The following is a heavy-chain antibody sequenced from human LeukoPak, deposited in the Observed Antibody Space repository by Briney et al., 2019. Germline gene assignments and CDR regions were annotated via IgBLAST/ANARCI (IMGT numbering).Heavy chain of an antibody. J-gene: IGHJ6*04. CDR3: ARVKPNYSGYDSYYYYYGMDV. V-gene: IGHV1-69*06. D-gene: IGHD5-12*01. CDR2: IIPIFGTA. Sequence: SVKVSCKASGGTFSSYAISWVRQAPGQGLEWMGGIIPIFGTANYAQKSQGRVTITADKSTSTAYMELSSLRSEDTAVYYCARVKPNYSGYDSYYYYYGMDVWGKGTTVTVSS. CDR1: GGTFSSYA.